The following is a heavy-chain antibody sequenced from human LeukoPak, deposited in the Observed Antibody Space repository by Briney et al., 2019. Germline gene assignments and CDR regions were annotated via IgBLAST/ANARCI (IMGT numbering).Heavy chain of an antibody. CDR2: ISSSSSYI. Sequence: GGSLRLSCAASGFTFSSYSMNWVRQPPGKGLEWVSSISSSSSYIYYADSVKGRFTISRDNAKNSLYLQMNSLRAEDTAVYYCARAFTSGDVAFDIWGQGTMVTVSS. J-gene: IGHJ3*02. CDR3: ARAFTSGDVAFDI. CDR1: GFTFSSYS. D-gene: IGHD3-10*01. V-gene: IGHV3-21*01.